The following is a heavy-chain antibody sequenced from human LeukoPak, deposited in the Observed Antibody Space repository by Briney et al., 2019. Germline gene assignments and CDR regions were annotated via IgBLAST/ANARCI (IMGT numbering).Heavy chain of an antibody. CDR1: GGSFSGYY. CDR3: ARGLQDIVVVPAAIPVWFDP. J-gene: IGHJ5*02. V-gene: IGHV4-34*01. D-gene: IGHD2-2*02. CDR2: INHSGST. Sequence: PSETLSLTCAVYGGSFSGYYWSWIRQPPGKGLEWIGEINHSGSTNYNPSLKSRVTISVDTSKNQFSLKLSSVTAADTAVYYCARGLQDIVVVPAAIPVWFDPWGQGTLVTVSS.